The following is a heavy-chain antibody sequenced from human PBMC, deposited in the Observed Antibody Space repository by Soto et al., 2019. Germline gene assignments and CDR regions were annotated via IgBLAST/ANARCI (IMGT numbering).Heavy chain of an antibody. D-gene: IGHD3-22*01. J-gene: IGHJ5*02. CDR3: ARGAPSYYYDSSGYYFAWFDP. V-gene: IGHV1-2*04. Sequence: ASVKVSCKASGYTLTCYYMHWVRQAPGQGLEWMGWINPNSGGTNYAQKFQGWVTMTRDTSISTAYMELSRLRSDDTAVYYCARGAPSYYYDSSGYYFAWFDPWGQGTLVTVSS. CDR2: INPNSGGT. CDR1: GYTLTCYY.